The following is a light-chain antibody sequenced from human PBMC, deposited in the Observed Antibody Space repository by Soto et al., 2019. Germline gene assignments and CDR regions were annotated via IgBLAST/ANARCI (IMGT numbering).Light chain of an antibody. Sequence: DVVMTQTPLSLSVAPGQPASISCKSSQSLLHITGETLLFWYLQKPGQSPQLLIYEVTTRVSGVTDRFSGSGSGTDFTLEISRVETDDVGIYYCLQSTQLPPTFGQGTRLGIE. CDR3: LQSTQLPPT. CDR2: EVT. V-gene: IGKV2D-29*02. J-gene: IGKJ5*01. CDR1: QSLLHITGETL.